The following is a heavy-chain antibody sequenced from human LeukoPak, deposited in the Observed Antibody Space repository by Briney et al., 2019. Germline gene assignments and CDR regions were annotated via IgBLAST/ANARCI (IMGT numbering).Heavy chain of an antibody. CDR2: IYYSGST. J-gene: IGHJ3*02. CDR1: GGSISSGGYY. CDR3: ARCGGDCYYSPAFGI. D-gene: IGHD2-21*02. V-gene: IGHV4-31*03. Sequence: SETLSLTCTVSGGSISSGGYYWSWIRQHPGKGLEWIGYIYYSGSTYYNPSLKSRVTISVDTSKNQFSLKLSSVTAADTAVYYCARCGGDCYYSPAFGIWGQGTMVTVSS.